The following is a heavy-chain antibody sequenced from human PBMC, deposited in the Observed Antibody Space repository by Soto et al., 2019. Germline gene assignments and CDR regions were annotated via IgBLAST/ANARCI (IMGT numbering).Heavy chain of an antibody. Sequence: SETLSLTCTVSGGSISSYYWSWIRQPPGKGLEWIGYIYYSGSTNYNPSLKSRVTISVDTSKNQFSLKLSSVTAADTAVYYCARGRRYSSSWYSSPFDPWGQGTLVTVSS. CDR2: IYYSGST. V-gene: IGHV4-59*12. CDR3: ARGRRYSSSWYSSPFDP. CDR1: GGSISSYY. D-gene: IGHD6-13*01. J-gene: IGHJ5*02.